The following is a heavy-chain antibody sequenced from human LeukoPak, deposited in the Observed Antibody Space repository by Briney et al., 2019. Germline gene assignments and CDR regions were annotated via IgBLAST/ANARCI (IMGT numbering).Heavy chain of an antibody. D-gene: IGHD2-2*01. V-gene: IGHV1-46*01. CDR1: GYTFTTYY. CDR2: INPSGGST. Sequence: GASVKVSCKASGYTFTTYYMHWVRQAPGQGLEWMGIINPSGGSTDYAQKFQGRVTMTRDTSTSTVYMELSSLRSEDTAVYYCATRGGTRDDSIFDRGVVVPAAPNHYYYYYYMDVWGKGTTVTVSS. CDR3: ATRGGTRDDSIFDRGVVVPAAPNHYYYYYYMDV. J-gene: IGHJ6*03.